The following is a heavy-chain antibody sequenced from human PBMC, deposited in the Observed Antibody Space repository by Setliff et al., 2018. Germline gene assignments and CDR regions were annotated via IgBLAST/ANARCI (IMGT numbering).Heavy chain of an antibody. J-gene: IGHJ4*02. D-gene: IGHD6-13*01. CDR2: INAGNGNT. Sequence: ASVKVSCKASGHTFTSYAMHWVRQAPGQRLEWMGWINAGNGNTKYSQKFQGRVTINRDTSASAAYMELSSLRSEDTAVYYCARVGIAAAGTPPSTENFDYWGQGTLVTVSS. CDR1: GHTFTSYA. CDR3: ARVGIAAAGTPPSTENFDY. V-gene: IGHV1-3*01.